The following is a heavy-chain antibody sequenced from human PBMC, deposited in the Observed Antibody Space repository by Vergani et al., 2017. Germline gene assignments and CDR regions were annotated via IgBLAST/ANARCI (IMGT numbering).Heavy chain of an antibody. CDR3: ARHSXVEWLVKLGWIDP. J-gene: IGHJ5*02. Sequence: QLQLQESGPGLVKPSATLCLTCSVSGASIRSSNYYWGWIRQPPGKGLEWIASIYYSGSTYYNPSLKSRVTISVDTSKNQFYLKLRSVTAADTAVYFCARHSXVEWLVKLGWIDPWGQGSLVTVSS. CDR2: IYYSGST. CDR1: GASIRSSNYY. D-gene: IGHD6-19*01. V-gene: IGHV4-39*01.